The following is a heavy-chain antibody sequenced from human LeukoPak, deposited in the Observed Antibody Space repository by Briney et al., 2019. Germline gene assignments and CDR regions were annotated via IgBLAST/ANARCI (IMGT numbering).Heavy chain of an antibody. V-gene: IGHV4-61*08. D-gene: IGHD5-18*01. CDR3: ARVDTRGGVLIL. Sequence: PSQTLSLTCTVSGGSISSGDYYWSWIRQPPGKGLEWIGYIYYSGSTNYNPSLKSRVTISVDTSKNQFSLKLSSVTAADTAVYYCARVDTRGGVLILWGQGTLVTVSS. CDR2: IYYSGST. CDR1: GGSISSGDYY. J-gene: IGHJ4*02.